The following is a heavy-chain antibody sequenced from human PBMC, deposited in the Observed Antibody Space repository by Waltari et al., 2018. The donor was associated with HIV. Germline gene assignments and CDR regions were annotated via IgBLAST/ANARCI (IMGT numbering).Heavy chain of an antibody. Sequence: EVQLVESGGGLAKPGGCRRLTCAASGFTFGRYAMNWVRQAPVKGLEWIVYISRSSDYIYYADSVKCRFIISRDNAKNSVFLDMNNMRDVDTAVYYCTATVTTRGTFDYWGQGTMVPVS. D-gene: IGHD4-17*01. J-gene: IGHJ4*02. CDR3: TATVTTRGTFDY. V-gene: IGHV3-21*06. CDR2: ISRSSDYI. CDR1: GFTFGRYA.